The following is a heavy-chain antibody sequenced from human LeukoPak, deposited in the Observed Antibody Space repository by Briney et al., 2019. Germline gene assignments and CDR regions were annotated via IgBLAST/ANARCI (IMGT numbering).Heavy chain of an antibody. D-gene: IGHD3-10*01. CDR2: INPNSGGT. Sequence: ASVKVSCKASGYTFTGYYMHWVRQATGQGLEWIGWINPNSGGTNYAQKFQGRVTMTRDTSISTAYMELSRLRSDDTAVYYCARTGRRGYNWFDPWGQGTLVTVSS. CDR1: GYTFTGYY. CDR3: ARTGRRGYNWFDP. V-gene: IGHV1-2*02. J-gene: IGHJ5*02.